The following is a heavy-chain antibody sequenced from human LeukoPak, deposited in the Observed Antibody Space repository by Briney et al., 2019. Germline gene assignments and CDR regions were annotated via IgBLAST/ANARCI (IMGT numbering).Heavy chain of an antibody. D-gene: IGHD3-22*01. Sequence: GGSLRLSCAASGFTFSSYGMHWVRQAPGKGLEWVAVIWYDGSNKYYADSVKGRFTISRDNSKNTLYLQMNSLRAEDTAVYYCARDLYCYDSSGYFNYYYYYGMDVWGQGTTVTVSS. J-gene: IGHJ6*02. V-gene: IGHV3-33*01. CDR1: GFTFSSYG. CDR2: IWYDGSNK. CDR3: ARDLYCYDSSGYFNYYYYYGMDV.